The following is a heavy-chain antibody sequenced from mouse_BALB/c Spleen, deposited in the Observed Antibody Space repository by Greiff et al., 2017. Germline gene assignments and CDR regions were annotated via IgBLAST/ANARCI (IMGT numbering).Heavy chain of an antibody. Sequence: VQLQQSGAELVRPGALVKLSCKASGFNIKDYYMHWVKQRPEQGLEWIGWIDPENGNTIYDPKFQGKASITADTSSNTAYLQLSSLTSEDTAVYYCARYGTGFADWGEGTLVTVSS. J-gene: IGHJ3*01. CDR1: GFNIKDYY. CDR2: IDPENGNT. D-gene: IGHD1-1*01. V-gene: IGHV14-1*02. CDR3: ARYGTGFAD.